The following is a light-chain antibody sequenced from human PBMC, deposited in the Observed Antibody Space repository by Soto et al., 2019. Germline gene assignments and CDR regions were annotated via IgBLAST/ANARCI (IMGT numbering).Light chain of an antibody. V-gene: IGLV2-14*01. CDR3: SSYTSSTTYV. CDR2: EVS. J-gene: IGLJ1*01. CDR1: SSDVGTYNY. Sequence: QSALTQPASVSGSPGQSITISCTGTSSDVGTYNYVSWYQQHPGKAPKLMIYEVSYRPSGVSNRFSGSKSGNTASLTISGLQAEDEADYYCSSYTSSTTYVFGNGTKVTVL.